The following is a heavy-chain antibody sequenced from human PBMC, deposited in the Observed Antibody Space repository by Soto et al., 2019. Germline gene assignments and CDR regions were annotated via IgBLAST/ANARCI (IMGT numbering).Heavy chain of an antibody. CDR1: GFTFSTYA. CDR2: IWYDESNK. CDR3: AREVAKNLWYFAC. V-gene: IGHV3-33*01. D-gene: IGHD3-9*01. J-gene: IGHJ4*02. Sequence: PGGSLRLSCAASGFTFSTYAMHWVRQAPGKGLEWVAVIWYDESNKYYADSVKGRFTTSRDNSKNTLFLKMNNLRAEDTAVYYWAREVAKNLWYFACWGQGTPVTVSS.